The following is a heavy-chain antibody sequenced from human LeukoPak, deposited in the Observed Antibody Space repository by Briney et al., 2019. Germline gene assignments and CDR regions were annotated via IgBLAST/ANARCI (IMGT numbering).Heavy chain of an antibody. V-gene: IGHV1-69*04. CDR3: ASPGIAVAGTDYFDY. CDR2: IIPIPGIA. D-gene: IGHD6-19*01. CDR1: GGSVSNYA. J-gene: IGHJ4*02. Sequence: SVKVSCKASGGSVSNYAISWVRPAPGQGLEWMGKIIPIPGIANYAQKFQGRVTMTADKSTSAAYMELSSLRSEDTAVYYCASPGIAVAGTDYFDYWGQGTLVTVSS.